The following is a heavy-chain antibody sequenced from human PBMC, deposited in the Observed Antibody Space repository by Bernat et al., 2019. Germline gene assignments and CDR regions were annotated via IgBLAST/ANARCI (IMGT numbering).Heavy chain of an antibody. V-gene: IGHV3-74*02. CDR3: IRLYCIGDVCPLGY. D-gene: IGHD2-8*02. CDR1: GFTFSNYW. J-gene: IGHJ4*02. Sequence: EVQLVESGGGLVKPGGSLRLSCAASGFTFSNYWMHWVRQAPGKGLVWVSGINSDGSRTNYADSVKGRFTISRDNAKNTLYLQMNGLRVEDTAAYYCIRLYCIGDVCPLGYWGQGVLVTVSS. CDR2: INSDGSRT.